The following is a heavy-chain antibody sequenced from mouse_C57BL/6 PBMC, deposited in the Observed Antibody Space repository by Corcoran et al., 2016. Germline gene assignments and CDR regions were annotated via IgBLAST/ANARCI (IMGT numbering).Heavy chain of an antibody. J-gene: IGHJ1*03. CDR1: GYTFTTYG. CDR2: INTYSGVP. V-gene: IGHV9-3*01. D-gene: IGHD2-13*01. CDR3: ARGGDFGDSWYFDV. Sequence: QIKWVQSGPELKKPGETVKISCKASGYTFTTYGMSWVKQAPGKGLKWMGWINTYSGVPTYADDFKGRFAFSLETSASTAYLQINNLKNEDTATYFCARGGDFGDSWYFDVWGTGTTVTVSS.